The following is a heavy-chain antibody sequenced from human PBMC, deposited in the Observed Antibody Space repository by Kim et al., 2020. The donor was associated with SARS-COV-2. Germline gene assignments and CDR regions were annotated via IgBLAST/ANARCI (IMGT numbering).Heavy chain of an antibody. CDR3: ARLIDYDQPQEDY. Sequence: SVKVSCKASGGTFSSYAISWVRQAPGQGLEWMGRIIPILGIANYAQKFQGRVTITADKSTSTAYMELSSLRSEDTAVYYCARLIDYDQPQEDYWGQGTLVTVSS. J-gene: IGHJ4*02. CDR1: GGTFSSYA. D-gene: IGHD3-3*01. CDR2: IIPILGIA. V-gene: IGHV1-69*04.